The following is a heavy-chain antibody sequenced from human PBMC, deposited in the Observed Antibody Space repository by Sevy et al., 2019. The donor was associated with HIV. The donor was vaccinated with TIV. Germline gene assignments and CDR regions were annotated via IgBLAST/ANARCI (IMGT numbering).Heavy chain of an antibody. V-gene: IGHV3-23*01. J-gene: IGHJ5*01. D-gene: IGHD4-17*01. CDR3: AKDYGDFKNWFDS. Sequence: GGSLRLSCAASGFSFSSYTMAWVRQAPGKGLEWVSSIGGSDDRTFYAGPVKGRCTISRDNSKNALHLQMNSLRAEDTAVYYCAKDYGDFKNWFDSWGQGTLVTVSS. CDR1: GFSFSSYT. CDR2: IGGSDDRT.